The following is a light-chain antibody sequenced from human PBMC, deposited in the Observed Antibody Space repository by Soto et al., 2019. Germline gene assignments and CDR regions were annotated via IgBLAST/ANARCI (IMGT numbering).Light chain of an antibody. CDR2: GAS. J-gene: IGKJ3*01. CDR1: QSVSSN. CDR3: QQYNNWPFT. Sequence: EIVMTQSPATLSVSPGERATLSCRARQSVSSNLAWYQQKPGQARRLLIYGASTRATGIPARFSGSGSGTEFTLTISSLQSGDFAVYYCQQYNNWPFTFGPGTKVDIK. V-gene: IGKV3-15*01.